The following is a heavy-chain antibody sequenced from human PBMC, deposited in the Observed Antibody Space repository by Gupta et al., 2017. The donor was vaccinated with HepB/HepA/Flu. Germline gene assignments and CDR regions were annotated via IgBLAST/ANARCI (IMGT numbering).Heavy chain of an antibody. V-gene: IGHV3-23*01. CDR1: GFTFSSYA. Sequence: EVQLLESGGGLVQPGGSLRLSCAASGFTFSSYAMSWVRQAPGKGLEWASAISGSGGSTYYADSVKGRFTISRDNSKNTLYLQMNSLRAEDTAVYYCAKMGSHYDFWSGYSWGQGTLVTVSS. CDR3: AKMGSHYDFWSGYS. CDR2: ISGSGGST. D-gene: IGHD3-3*01. J-gene: IGHJ5*02.